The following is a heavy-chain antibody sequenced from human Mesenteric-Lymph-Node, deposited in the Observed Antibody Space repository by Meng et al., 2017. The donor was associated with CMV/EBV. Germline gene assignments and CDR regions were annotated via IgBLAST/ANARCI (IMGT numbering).Heavy chain of an antibody. CDR1: GYTFTRHY. Sequence: SGYTFTRHYLHWVRQAPGQGLEWMRIISPGGCSTNYAQKFQGRVAMTRDTSTSTVYMAMSSLRSEDTAIYYCARDKDVGAADGNFDYWGQGTLVTVSS. CDR2: ISPGGCST. V-gene: IGHV1-46*01. CDR3: ARDKDVGAADGNFDY. D-gene: IGHD1-26*01. J-gene: IGHJ4*02.